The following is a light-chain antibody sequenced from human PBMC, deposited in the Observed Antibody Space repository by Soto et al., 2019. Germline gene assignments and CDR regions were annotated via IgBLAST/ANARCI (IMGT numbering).Light chain of an antibody. CDR3: LQDHDDSWT. CDR2: KAS. CDR1: QSVNSW. V-gene: IGKV1-5*03. J-gene: IGKJ1*01. Sequence: DIQMTQSPSTLSASVGDRVTITCRASQSVNSWLAWYQQKPGKAPNLLIYKASSLESGVPSRFSGSGSGTEFTLTISSLQPDDFATYYCLQDHDDSWTFGQGTKVDIK.